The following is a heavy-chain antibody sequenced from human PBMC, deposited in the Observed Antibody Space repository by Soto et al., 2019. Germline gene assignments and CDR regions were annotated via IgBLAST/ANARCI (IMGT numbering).Heavy chain of an antibody. J-gene: IGHJ5*02. CDR1: GDAISSGYY. CDR3: ARVNYCDSSGYYYRGWFDP. V-gene: IGHV4-38-2*01. CDR2: IYHSGSS. D-gene: IGHD3-22*01. Sequence: SETLSLTCAVSGDAISSGYYWGFIRQPPGKGLEWIGSIYHSGSSYYNPSLKSRVTISVDTSNNQFSLKLSSVTAADTAVYYCARVNYCDSSGYYYRGWFDPWGQGTLVTVSS.